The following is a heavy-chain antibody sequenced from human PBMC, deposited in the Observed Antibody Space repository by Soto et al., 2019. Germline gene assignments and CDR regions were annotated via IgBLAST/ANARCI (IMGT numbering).Heavy chain of an antibody. CDR3: AREVLRYFDWFKSYYYYGMDV. D-gene: IGHD3-9*01. V-gene: IGHV1-18*01. CDR2: ISAYNGNT. Sequence: QVQLVQSGAEVKKPGASVKVSCKASGYTFTSYGISWVRQAPGQGLEWMGWISAYNGNTNYAQKLQGRVTMTTDTSTSTAYMELRSLRSDDTAVYYCAREVLRYFDWFKSYYYYGMDVWGQGTTVTVSS. CDR1: GYTFTSYG. J-gene: IGHJ6*02.